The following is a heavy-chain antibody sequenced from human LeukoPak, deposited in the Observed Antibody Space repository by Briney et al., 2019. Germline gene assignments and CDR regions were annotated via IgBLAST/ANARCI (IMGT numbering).Heavy chain of an antibody. CDR2: INHSGST. CDR1: GGSISNF. J-gene: IGHJ4*02. CDR3: ARGRVHFTISF. D-gene: IGHD3-3*01. V-gene: IGHV4-34*01. Sequence: PSETLSLTCTVSGGSISNFWSWIRQPPGKGLEWIGEINHSGSTNYNPSLKSRVTISVDTSKNQFSLKLSSVTAADTAVYYCARGRVHFTISFWGQGTLVTVSS.